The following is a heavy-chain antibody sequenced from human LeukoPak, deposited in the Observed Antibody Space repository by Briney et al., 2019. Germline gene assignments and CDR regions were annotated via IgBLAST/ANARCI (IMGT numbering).Heavy chain of an antibody. CDR3: ARGHTSGWYLGVWFDP. CDR2: IFYSVST. V-gene: IGHV4-39*07. CDR1: GGSISTSNYY. Sequence: SETLSLTGTVSGGSISTSNYYCGWIRQPPGKGLEWIGNIFYSVSTSYSPSVKSGVTMSVDTSKKEISLMLSSVPAADTAIYYCARGHTSGWYLGVWFDPWGQGTLVTVSS. D-gene: IGHD6-19*01. J-gene: IGHJ5*02.